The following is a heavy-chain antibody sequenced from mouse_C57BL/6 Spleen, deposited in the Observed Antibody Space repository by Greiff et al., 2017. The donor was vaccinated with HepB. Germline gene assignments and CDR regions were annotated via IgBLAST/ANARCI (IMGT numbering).Heavy chain of an antibody. D-gene: IGHD2-5*01. CDR3: ARRDSNWYFDV. CDR2: IDPSDSET. CDR1: GYTFTSYW. V-gene: IGHV1-52*01. Sequence: QVQLQQSGAELVRPGSSVKLSCKASGYTFTSYWMHWVKQRPIQGLEWIGNIDPSDSETHYNQKFKDKATLTVDKSSSTAYMQLSSLTSEDSAVYYCARRDSNWYFDVWGTGTTVTVSS. J-gene: IGHJ1*03.